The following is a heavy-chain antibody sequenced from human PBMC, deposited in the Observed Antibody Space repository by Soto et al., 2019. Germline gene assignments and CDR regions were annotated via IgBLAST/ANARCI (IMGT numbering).Heavy chain of an antibody. CDR2: ISSSGGRT. V-gene: IGHV3-23*01. J-gene: IGHJ4*02. Sequence: GGSLRLSCVASGFTFSNSAMSWVRHVPGKGLEWAAGISSSGGRTNYADSVKGRFTISRDNSKDTLYLQMNSLRAEDTALYYCAKVQEFCGFNCYIVDSWGQGVLVTVSS. D-gene: IGHD2-21*02. CDR3: AKVQEFCGFNCYIVDS. CDR1: GFTFSNSA.